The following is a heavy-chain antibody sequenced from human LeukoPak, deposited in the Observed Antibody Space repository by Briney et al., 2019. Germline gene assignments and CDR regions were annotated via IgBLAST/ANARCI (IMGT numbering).Heavy chain of an antibody. V-gene: IGHV1-8*01. D-gene: IGHD3-10*01. Sequence: ASVKVSCKASGYTFTSYDVNWVRQATGQGLEWMGWMNPNSGNPGYAEKFQGRVTMTRNTTISTAYMELSNLRSEDTAVYYCARGCLLWFGEQRCDYWGQGTRVTVSS. CDR3: ARGCLLWFGEQRCDY. CDR2: MNPNSGNP. J-gene: IGHJ4*02. CDR1: GYTFTSYD.